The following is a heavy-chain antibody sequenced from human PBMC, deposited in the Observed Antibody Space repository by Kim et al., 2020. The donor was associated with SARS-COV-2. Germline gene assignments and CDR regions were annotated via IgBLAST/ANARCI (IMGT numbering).Heavy chain of an antibody. V-gene: IGHV3-23*01. CDR3: AKVMSGYSYGQAFDY. Sequence: DCVKGRFTISRSNSKTTLFLQMNSLRAEDTAVYYCAKVMSGYSYGQAFDYWGQGTLVTVSS. J-gene: IGHJ4*02. D-gene: IGHD5-18*01.